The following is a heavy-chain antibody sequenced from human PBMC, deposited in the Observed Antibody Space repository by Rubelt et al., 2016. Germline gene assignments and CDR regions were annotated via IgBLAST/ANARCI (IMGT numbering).Heavy chain of an antibody. J-gene: IGHJ6*02. V-gene: IGHV1-8*01. Sequence: QVQLVQSGAEVKKPGASVKVSCKASGYTFTSYDINWVRQATGQGLEWMGWMNPNSGNTGYAQKFQGRVTMTRNTSISTAYMELGSLRSEETAVYYCARFSITSFGVVSYYYGMDVWGQGTTVTVSS. D-gene: IGHD3-3*01. CDR2: MNPNSGNT. CDR1: GYTFTSYD. CDR3: ARFSITSFGVVSYYYGMDV.